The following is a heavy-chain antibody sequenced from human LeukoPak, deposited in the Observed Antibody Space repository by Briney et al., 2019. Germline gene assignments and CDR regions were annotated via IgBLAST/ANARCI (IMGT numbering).Heavy chain of an antibody. Sequence: SETLSLTCTVSGDSMRGYYWSWIRQPPGKGLEWIGDIHYTGTTDYIPSLKSRVTISVDTSKNQFSLKLSSVTAADTAVYYCARGYSWASYNNFNYWGQGILVTVSS. V-gene: IGHV4-59*01. CDR3: ARGYSWASYNNFNY. CDR2: IHYTGTT. D-gene: IGHD3-10*01. J-gene: IGHJ4*02. CDR1: GDSMRGYY.